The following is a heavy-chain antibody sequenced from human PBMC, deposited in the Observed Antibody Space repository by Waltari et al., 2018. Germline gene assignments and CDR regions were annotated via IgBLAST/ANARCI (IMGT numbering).Heavy chain of an antibody. CDR1: GYSISSGYY. D-gene: IGHD3-22*01. CDR3: ARDSGGIVVITRGFDY. CDR2: IYHSGRT. J-gene: IGHJ4*02. Sequence: QVQLQESGPGLVKPSETLSLTCAVSGYSISSGYYWGWIRQPPGKGLEWIGSIYHSGRTYTNPSLKSRVTISVDTSKNQFSLKLSSVTAADTAVYYCARDSGGIVVITRGFDYWGQGTLVTVSS. V-gene: IGHV4-38-2*02.